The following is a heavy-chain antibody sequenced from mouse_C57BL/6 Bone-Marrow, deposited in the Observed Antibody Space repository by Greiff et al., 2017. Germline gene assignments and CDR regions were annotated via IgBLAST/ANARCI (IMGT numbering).Heavy chain of an antibody. CDR1: GYTFTSYW. J-gene: IGHJ2*01. V-gene: IGHV1-69*01. CDR3: AREDDGYYPDY. Sequence: VQLQQPGAELVKPGASVKLSCKASGYTFTSYWMHWVKQRPGQGLEWIGEIDPSDSYTNYNQKFKGKSTLTVDKSSSTAYMQLSSLTSEDSAVYYCAREDDGYYPDYWGQGTTLTVSS. D-gene: IGHD2-3*01. CDR2: IDPSDSYT.